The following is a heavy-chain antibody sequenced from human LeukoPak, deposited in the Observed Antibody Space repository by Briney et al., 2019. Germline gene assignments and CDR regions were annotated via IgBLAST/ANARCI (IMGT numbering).Heavy chain of an antibody. Sequence: GGSLRLSCAASGFTFSSYAMHWVRQAPGKGLEWVAVISYDGSNKYYADSVKGRFTISRDNSKNTLYLQMNSLRAEDTAVYYCARGYYDFWSGYPERYYYYYYMDVWGKGTTVTVSS. CDR1: GFTFSSYA. CDR2: ISYDGSNK. CDR3: ARGYYDFWSGYPERYYYYYYMDV. D-gene: IGHD3-3*01. V-gene: IGHV3-30*04. J-gene: IGHJ6*03.